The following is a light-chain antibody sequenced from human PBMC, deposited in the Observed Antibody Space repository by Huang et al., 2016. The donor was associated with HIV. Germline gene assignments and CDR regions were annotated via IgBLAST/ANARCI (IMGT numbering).Light chain of an antibody. CDR3: QQFNNWPPRFT. CDR2: GAS. CDR1: QNSGDN. J-gene: IGKJ3*01. V-gene: IGKV3-15*01. Sequence: EIVMTQSPATLSVSPGERATLSCRASQNSGDNLTWSQHKPGQAPRRVIYGASTRATGIPPRFMGSGSETEFTPTISGLGSEDLGVCYCQQFNNWPPRFTFGPGTTVDVK.